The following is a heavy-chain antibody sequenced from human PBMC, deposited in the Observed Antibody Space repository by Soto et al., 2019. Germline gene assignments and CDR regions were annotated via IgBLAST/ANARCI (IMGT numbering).Heavy chain of an antibody. V-gene: IGHV1-69*06. Sequence: SVKVSCKASGGTFSSYAISWVRQAPGQGLEWMGGIIPIFGTANYAQKFQGRVTITADKSTSTAYMELSSLRSEDTAVYYCARRANPEISGSYNNWFDPWGQGTLVTVSS. D-gene: IGHD1-26*01. CDR2: IIPIFGTA. J-gene: IGHJ5*02. CDR1: GGTFSSYA. CDR3: ARRANPEISGSYNNWFDP.